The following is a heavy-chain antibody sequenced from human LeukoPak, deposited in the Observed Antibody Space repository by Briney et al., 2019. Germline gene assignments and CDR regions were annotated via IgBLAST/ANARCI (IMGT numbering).Heavy chain of an antibody. V-gene: IGHV1-8*01. CDR3: ARDLGHAFDI. CDR2: INPNSGNT. Sequence: XCIRSINPNSGNTGYAQKFQGRVTMTRNTSRSTAYMELSSLRAEDRAVYYCARDLGHAFDIWGQGTMVTVSS. D-gene: IGHD3-16*01. J-gene: IGHJ3*02.